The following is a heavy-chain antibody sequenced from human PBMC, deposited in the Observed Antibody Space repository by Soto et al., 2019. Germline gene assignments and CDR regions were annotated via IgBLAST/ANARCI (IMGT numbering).Heavy chain of an antibody. CDR2: ISAYNGNT. CDR1: GYTFTSYG. CDR3: ARDHVNGYCSGGSCYLKDY. V-gene: IGHV1-18*01. Sequence: ASVKVSCKASGYTFTSYGISWVRQAPGQGLEWMGWISAYNGNTNYAQKLQGRVTMTTDTSTSTAYMELRSLRSDDTAVYYCARDHVNGYCSGGSCYLKDYWGQGTLVTVS. D-gene: IGHD2-15*01. J-gene: IGHJ4*02.